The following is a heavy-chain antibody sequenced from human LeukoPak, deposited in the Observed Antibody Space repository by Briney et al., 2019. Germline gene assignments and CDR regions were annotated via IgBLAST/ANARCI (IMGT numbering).Heavy chain of an antibody. Sequence: PSETLSLTCTVSGGSISSSSYYWGWIRQPPGKGLEWIGYIYHSGSTYYNPSLKSRVTISVDRSKNQFSLKLSSVTAADTAVYYCARDRGSRTGAFDYWGQGTLVTVS. V-gene: IGHV4-30-2*01. CDR2: IYHSGST. J-gene: IGHJ4*02. CDR3: ARDRGSRTGAFDY. D-gene: IGHD6-25*01. CDR1: GGSISSSSYY.